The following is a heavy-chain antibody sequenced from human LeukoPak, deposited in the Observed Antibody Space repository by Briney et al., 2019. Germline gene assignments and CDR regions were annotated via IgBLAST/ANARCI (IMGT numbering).Heavy chain of an antibody. V-gene: IGHV1-18*01. CDR3: ARETVIREVNFDY. Sequence: ASVKVSCKASGYTFTDYGISWVRQAPGQGLEWMGWISPYNGNTDYAQNLQGRVTLTTDTSTDTAYMELRSLRSDDTAVYYCARETVIREVNFDYWGQGTQVTVSS. CDR1: GYTFTDYG. D-gene: IGHD3-10*01. CDR2: ISPYNGNT. J-gene: IGHJ4*02.